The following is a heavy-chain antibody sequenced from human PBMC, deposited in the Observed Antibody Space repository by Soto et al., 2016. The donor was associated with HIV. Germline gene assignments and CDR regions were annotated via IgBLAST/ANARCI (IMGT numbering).Heavy chain of an antibody. J-gene: IGHJ4*02. V-gene: IGHV3-74*01. CDR2: INSDGSRT. Sequence: EVQLVESGGGLVQPGGSLRLSCAASGFTFSSYWMHWVRQAPGKGLVWVLRINSDGSRTSYADSVKGRFTISRDNAKNTLYLQMNSLRAEDTAVYYCARGGEYYDILTGYWGQGTLVTVS. CDR3: ARGGEYYDILTGY. CDR1: GFTFSSYW. D-gene: IGHD3-9*01.